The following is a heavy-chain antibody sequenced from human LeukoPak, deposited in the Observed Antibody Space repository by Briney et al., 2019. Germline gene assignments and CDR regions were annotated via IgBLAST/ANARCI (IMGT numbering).Heavy chain of an antibody. CDR3: ARAASGVATDP. CDR1: GYTFTSYD. D-gene: IGHD3-3*01. J-gene: IGHJ5*02. Sequence: ASVKVSCKASGYTFTSYDINWVRQATGQGLEWMGWMNPNSGNTGYAQKFQGRVTITRNISISTAYMELSSLRSEDTAVYYCARAASGVATDPWGQGTLVTVSS. CDR2: MNPNSGNT. V-gene: IGHV1-8*03.